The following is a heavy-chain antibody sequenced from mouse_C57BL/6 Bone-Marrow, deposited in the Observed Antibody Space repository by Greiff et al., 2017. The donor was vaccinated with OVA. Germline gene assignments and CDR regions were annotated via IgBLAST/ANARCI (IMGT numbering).Heavy chain of an antibody. J-gene: IGHJ4*01. D-gene: IGHD2-5*01. CDR3: TRGYSNYYAMDY. Sequence: QVQLQQSGAELVRPGASVTLSCKASGYTFTDYEMHWVKQTPVHGLEWIGAIDPETGGTDSNQKFKGKAILTADKSSSTAYMELRSLTSEDSAVYYCTRGYSNYYAMDYWGQGTSVTVSS. CDR2: IDPETGGT. CDR1: GYTFTDYE. V-gene: IGHV1-15*01.